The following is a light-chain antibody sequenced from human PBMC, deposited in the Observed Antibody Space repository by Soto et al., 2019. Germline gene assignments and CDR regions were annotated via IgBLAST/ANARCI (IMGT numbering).Light chain of an antibody. CDR3: QQYFSYPHT. Sequence: AIRMTQSPSSFSASTGDRVTITCRASQSISSHLAWYQVKPGKAPRLLIYTASYLESGVPSRFSGSGSGTDFTLTISSLQSEDFAVYYCQQYFSYPHTFGGGTKVEIK. V-gene: IGKV1-8*01. CDR1: QSISSH. CDR2: TAS. J-gene: IGKJ4*01.